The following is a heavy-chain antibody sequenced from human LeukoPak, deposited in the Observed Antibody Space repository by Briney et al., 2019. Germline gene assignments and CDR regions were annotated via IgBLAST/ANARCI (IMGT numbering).Heavy chain of an antibody. CDR3: ARLGGYSYGYGDY. V-gene: IGHV3-48*04. CDR2: ISSSGNTI. Sequence: PGGSLRLSCTASGFTFNSYSMNWVRQAPGKGLEWVSYISSSGNTIDYADSVKGRFTISRDNAKNSLYLQMVSLRAEDTAVYYCARLGGYSYGYGDYWGQGTLVTVSS. J-gene: IGHJ4*02. CDR1: GFTFNSYS. D-gene: IGHD5-18*01.